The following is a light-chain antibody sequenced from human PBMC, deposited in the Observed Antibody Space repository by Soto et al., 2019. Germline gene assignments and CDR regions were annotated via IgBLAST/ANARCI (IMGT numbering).Light chain of an antibody. V-gene: IGLV2-14*03. CDR2: DVS. Sequence: QSVLTQPASVSGSPGQSITISCTGTSSDVGGYKYVSWYQQHPGKAPKLMIYDVSYRPSGVPNRFSGSKSGNTASLTISGLQVEDEADYYCSSYATTNTPWVFGGGTKVTVL. CDR3: SSYATTNTPWV. CDR1: SSDVGGYKY. J-gene: IGLJ3*02.